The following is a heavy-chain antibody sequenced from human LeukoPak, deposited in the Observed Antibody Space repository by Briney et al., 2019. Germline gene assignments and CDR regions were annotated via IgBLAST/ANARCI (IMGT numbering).Heavy chain of an antibody. J-gene: IGHJ4*02. CDR2: ISYNGRNQ. CDR3: ARDLLLPRAAGSLDY. Sequence: GGSLRLSCSASGFTFSSYAMHWVRQAPGKGLEWVAVISYNGRNQNYADSVQGRFTISRDNSKNTLYLQMDSLRAEDTAVYYCARDLLLPRAAGSLDYWGQGTLVTVSS. D-gene: IGHD6-13*01. CDR1: GFTFSSYA. V-gene: IGHV3-30*04.